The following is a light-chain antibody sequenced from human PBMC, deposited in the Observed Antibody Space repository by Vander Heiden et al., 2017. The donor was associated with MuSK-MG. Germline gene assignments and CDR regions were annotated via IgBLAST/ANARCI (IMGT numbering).Light chain of an antibody. CDR3: QAWDSSTVV. J-gene: IGLJ2*01. CDR2: QDS. V-gene: IGLV3-1*01. CDR1: KLGDKY. Sequence: SYELTQPPSVPVSPGQTASITCSGDKLGDKYACWYQQKPGQSLWLVIYQDSKRPSGIPERFSGSNSGNTATLTISGTEAMDEADYYCQAWDSSTVVFGGGTKLTVL.